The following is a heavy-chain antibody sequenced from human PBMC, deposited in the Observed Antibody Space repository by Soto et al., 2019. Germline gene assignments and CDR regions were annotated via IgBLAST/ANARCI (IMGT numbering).Heavy chain of an antibody. D-gene: IGHD6-13*01. V-gene: IGHV2-5*02. CDR3: AHSKDYSSRWYTLAFDY. CDR1: GFSLSTSGGG. J-gene: IGHJ4*02. CDR2: IYWDDDK. Sequence: QITLKESGPTLVKPTQTLTLTCTFSGFSLSTSGGGVAGIGKPPEKPLEWFALIYWDDDKRYSPSLKSRLTITKDTSKNQVVLTMTNVDPVDTATYYCAHSKDYSSRWYTLAFDYWGQGTLVTVSS.